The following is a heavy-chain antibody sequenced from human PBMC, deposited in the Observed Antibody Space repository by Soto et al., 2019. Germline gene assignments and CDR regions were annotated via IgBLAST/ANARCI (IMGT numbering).Heavy chain of an antibody. Sequence: AESLTTSCKVSGYSFTSYWIVWVLQMPGKGLEWMGIIYPGDSDTRYSPSFQCQVTISADKSISTAYLRWSSLKASDTAMYYCARGGKRYNWSDPWGQGTMVTVSS. CDR1: GYSFTSYW. D-gene: IGHD1-1*01. CDR3: ARGGKRYNWSDP. CDR2: IYPGDSDT. V-gene: IGHV5-51*01. J-gene: IGHJ5*02.